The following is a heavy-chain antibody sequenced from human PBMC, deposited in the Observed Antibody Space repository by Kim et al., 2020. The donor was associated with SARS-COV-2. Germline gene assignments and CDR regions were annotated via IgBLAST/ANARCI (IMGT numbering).Heavy chain of an antibody. V-gene: IGHV4-30-2*05. Sequence: SRVTISVDTSKNQFSLTLSSVTAADTAVYYCARVKGITMIVVVIADAFDIWGQGTMVTVSS. CDR3: ARVKGITMIVVVIADAFDI. D-gene: IGHD3-22*01. J-gene: IGHJ3*02.